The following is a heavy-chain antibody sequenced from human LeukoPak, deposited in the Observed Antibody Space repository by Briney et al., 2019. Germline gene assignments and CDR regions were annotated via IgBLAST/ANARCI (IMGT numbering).Heavy chain of an antibody. Sequence: PSETLSLTCAVYGGSFNGYYWSWIRQLPGKGLEWIGESIHSGTTNYNPSLKSRVTISVDTSKNQFSLKLSSVTAADTAVYYCARFRRASTGHIDYWGQGTLVTVSS. CDR2: SIHSGTT. CDR1: GGSFNGYY. D-gene: IGHD5/OR15-5a*01. CDR3: ARFRRASTGHIDY. V-gene: IGHV4-34*12. J-gene: IGHJ4*02.